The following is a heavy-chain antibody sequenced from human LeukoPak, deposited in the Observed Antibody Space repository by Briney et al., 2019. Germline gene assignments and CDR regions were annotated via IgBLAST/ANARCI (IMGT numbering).Heavy chain of an antibody. V-gene: IGHV4-59*01. D-gene: IGHD6-19*01. CDR3: ARTYSSGLDY. Sequence: SGPTLVKPSETLSLTCTVSGGSISSYYWSWIRQPPGKGLEWIGYIYYSGSTNYNPSLKSRVTISVDTSKNQFSLKLSSVTAADTAVYYCARTYSSGLDYWGQGTLVTVSS. J-gene: IGHJ4*02. CDR2: IYYSGST. CDR1: GGSISSYY.